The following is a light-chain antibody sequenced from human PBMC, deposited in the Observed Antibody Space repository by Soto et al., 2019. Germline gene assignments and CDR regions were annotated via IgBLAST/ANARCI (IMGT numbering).Light chain of an antibody. V-gene: IGKV1-9*01. J-gene: IGKJ5*01. CDR2: AAS. Sequence: DILLTQSPSFLSASVVDRVTITCRASQGISSYLAWYQQKPGKAPKLLIHAASTLQSGVPSRFSGSGSGTEFTLTISSLQPEDFATYYCQQLNSYPRITFGQGTRLESK. CDR3: QQLNSYPRIT. CDR1: QGISSY.